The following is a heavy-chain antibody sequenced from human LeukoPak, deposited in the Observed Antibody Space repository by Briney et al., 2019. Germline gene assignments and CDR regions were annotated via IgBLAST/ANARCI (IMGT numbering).Heavy chain of an antibody. D-gene: IGHD5-18*01. Sequence: ASVTVSCTTSGYTFTGYYMRWVRQAPGQGLEWMGRINPNSGGTNYAQKFQGRVTMTRDTSISTAYMELSRLRSDDTAVYYCARDRGYSYGRYYFDYWGQGTLVTVSS. J-gene: IGHJ4*02. CDR1: GYTFTGYY. CDR2: INPNSGGT. V-gene: IGHV1-2*06. CDR3: ARDRGYSYGRYYFDY.